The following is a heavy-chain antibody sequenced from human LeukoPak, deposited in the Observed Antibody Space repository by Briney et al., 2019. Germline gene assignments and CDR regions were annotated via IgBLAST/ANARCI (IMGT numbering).Heavy chain of an antibody. V-gene: IGHV5-51*01. CDR2: TYPGDSDT. CDR1: GYSFTSYW. J-gene: IGHJ6*03. D-gene: IGHD3-10*01. Sequence: GESLKISCKGSGYSFTSYWIGWVRQMPGKGLEWMGITYPGDSDTRYSPSFQGQVTISADKSISTAYLQWSSLKASDTAMYYCARYGSGSYYMGIYYYMDVWGKGTTVTVSS. CDR3: ARYGSGSYYMGIYYYMDV.